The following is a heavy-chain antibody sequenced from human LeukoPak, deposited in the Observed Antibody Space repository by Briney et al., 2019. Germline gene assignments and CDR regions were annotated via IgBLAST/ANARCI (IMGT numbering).Heavy chain of an antibody. V-gene: IGHV3-11*03. CDR2: ISSSSSYT. Sequence: GGSLRLSCAASGFTFSDYYMSWIRQAPGKGLEWVSYISSSSSYTNYADSVKGRFTISRDNAKNSLYLQMTSLRAEDTAVYYCVVSQLPFDYWGQGTLVTVSS. CDR3: VVSQLPFDY. CDR1: GFTFSDYY. J-gene: IGHJ4*02. D-gene: IGHD2-2*01.